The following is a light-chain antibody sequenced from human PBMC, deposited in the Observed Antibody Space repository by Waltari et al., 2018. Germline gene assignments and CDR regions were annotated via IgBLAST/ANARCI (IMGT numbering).Light chain of an antibody. J-gene: IGLJ1*01. CDR1: SRDVGGYNY. CDR3: SSYTSSSTPYD. CDR2: DVS. Sequence: QSALPQPASVSGSPGQSITIPCTGTSRDVGGYNYVPWYQQHPGKAPKLMIYDVSKRPSGVSNRFSGSKSGNTASLTISGLQAEDEADYYCSSYTSSSTPYDFGTGTKVTVL. V-gene: IGLV2-14*01.